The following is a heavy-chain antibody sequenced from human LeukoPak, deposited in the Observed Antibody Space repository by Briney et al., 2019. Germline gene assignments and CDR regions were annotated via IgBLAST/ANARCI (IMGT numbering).Heavy chain of an antibody. CDR1: GFTFSSYS. J-gene: IGHJ4*02. Sequence: GGSLRLPCAASGFTFSSYSMNWVRQAPGKGLEWVSYISSSSSTIYYADSVKGRFTISRDNAKNSLYLQMNSLRAEDTAVYYCARAKYSSSWYGDFDYWGQGTLVTVSS. D-gene: IGHD6-13*01. CDR3: ARAKYSSSWYGDFDY. CDR2: ISSSSSTI. V-gene: IGHV3-48*04.